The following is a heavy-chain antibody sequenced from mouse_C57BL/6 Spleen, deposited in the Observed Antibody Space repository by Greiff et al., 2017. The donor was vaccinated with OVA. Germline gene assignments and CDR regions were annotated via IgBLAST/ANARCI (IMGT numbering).Heavy chain of an antibody. D-gene: IGHD1-1*01. CDR1: GYTFTDHT. CDR2: IYPRVGST. V-gene: IGHV1-78*01. Sequence: VQLQQSDAELVKPGASVKISCKVSGYTFTDHTIHWLKQRPEPGLEWIGSIYPRVGSTKYTEKFKGKATLTADKSSSTAYMQLNSLTSEDSAVYFCARWDYGSSYGYFDVWGTGTTVTVSS. J-gene: IGHJ1*03. CDR3: ARWDYGSSYGYFDV.